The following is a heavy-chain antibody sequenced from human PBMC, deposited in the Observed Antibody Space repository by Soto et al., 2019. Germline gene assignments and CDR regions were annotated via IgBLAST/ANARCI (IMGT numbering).Heavy chain of an antibody. V-gene: IGHV4-39*01. D-gene: IGHD5-18*01. CDR3: ARHPGSQQGYYYYSYYMDV. J-gene: IGHJ6*03. Sequence: QLQLQESGPGLVKPSETLSLTCTVSGGSISSSSYYWGWIRQPPGKGLEWIGSIYYSGSTYYNPSLKSRVPISVDTSKNHSSLKLSSVTAAHTAVYYCARHPGSQQGYYYYSYYMDVWGKGTTVTVSS. CDR1: GGSISSSSYY. CDR2: IYYSGST.